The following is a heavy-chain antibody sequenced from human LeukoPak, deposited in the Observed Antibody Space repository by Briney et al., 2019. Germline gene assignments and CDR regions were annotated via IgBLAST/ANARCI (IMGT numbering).Heavy chain of an antibody. V-gene: IGHV3-15*01. J-gene: IGHJ4*02. D-gene: IGHD6-19*01. CDR1: GFTSSNAW. CDR3: AKGPLKEVAGTTWDY. Sequence: GGSLRLSCAASGFTSSNAWMSWVRQAPGKGLEWVGRIKSKTDGGTTDYAAPLKGRFTISRDDSKNTMYLQMNSLRAEDTAVYYCAKGPLKEVAGTTWDYWGQGTLVTVSS. CDR2: IKSKTDGGTT.